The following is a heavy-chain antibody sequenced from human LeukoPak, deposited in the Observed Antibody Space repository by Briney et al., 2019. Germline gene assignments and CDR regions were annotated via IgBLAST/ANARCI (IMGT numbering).Heavy chain of an antibody. D-gene: IGHD4-17*01. Sequence: ASVKVSCKASGYTFNNYYMKWVRQAPGQGLEWMGIINPSGGSTSYAQKFQGRVTMTRDTSTSTVYMELSSLRSDDTAVCYCARSRDYGDYLDYWGQGTLVTVSS. CDR1: GYTFNNYY. CDR3: ARSRDYGDYLDY. CDR2: INPSGGST. J-gene: IGHJ4*02. V-gene: IGHV1-46*02.